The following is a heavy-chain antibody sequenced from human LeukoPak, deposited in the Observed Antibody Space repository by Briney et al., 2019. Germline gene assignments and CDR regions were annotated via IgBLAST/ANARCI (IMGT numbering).Heavy chain of an antibody. J-gene: IGHJ4*02. D-gene: IGHD6-19*01. CDR1: GFTVSSNY. CDR2: IYSGDRA. V-gene: IGHV3-66*01. Sequence: PGPSLRLSCVASGFTVSSNYMSWVREAPGRGLEWVSVIYSGDRAYYADSVKGRFTISRDNSKNTLYLQVNSLRVEDTAVYYCAGGPGYSSPWWGQGTLVTVSS. CDR3: AGGPGYSSPW.